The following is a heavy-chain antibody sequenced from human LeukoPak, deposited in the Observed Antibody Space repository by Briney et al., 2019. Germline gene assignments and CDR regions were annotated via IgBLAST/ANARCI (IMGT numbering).Heavy chain of an antibody. CDR1: GGSISSYY. D-gene: IGHD6-19*01. J-gene: IGHJ4*02. CDR2: LYNSGST. V-gene: IGHV4-59*01. CDR3: ARLNNGWWVDY. Sequence: SETLSLTCSVFGGSISSYYCSWIRQPPGNGLEWIGYLYNSGSTKYNPSLKSRITISVDTSKNQFSLKLASVTAADTAVYYCARLNNGWWVDYWGQGTLVTVSS.